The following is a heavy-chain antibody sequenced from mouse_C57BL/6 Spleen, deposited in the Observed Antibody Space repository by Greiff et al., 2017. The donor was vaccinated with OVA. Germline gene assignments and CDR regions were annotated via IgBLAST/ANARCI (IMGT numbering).Heavy chain of an antibody. Sequence: EVKLMESEGGLVQPGSSMKLSCTASGFTFSDYYMAWVRQVPEKGLEWVANINYDGSSTYYLDSLKSRFIISRDNAKNILYLQMSSLKSEDTATYYCARDRGNYGYFDVWGTGTTVTVSS. CDR2: INYDGSST. V-gene: IGHV5-16*01. CDR1: GFTFSDYY. J-gene: IGHJ1*03. CDR3: ARDRGNYGYFDV. D-gene: IGHD2-1*01.